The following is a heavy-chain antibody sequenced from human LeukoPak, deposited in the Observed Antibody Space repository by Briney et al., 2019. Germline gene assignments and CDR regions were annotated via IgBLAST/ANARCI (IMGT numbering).Heavy chain of an antibody. CDR3: ARGYCSSGSCSYFDY. V-gene: IGHV3-66*01. CDR2: TYSGSTT. CDR1: GFTVSSNY. D-gene: IGHD2-15*01. J-gene: IGHJ4*02. Sequence: GGSLRLSCAASGFTVSSNYMSWVRQAPGKGLEWVSVTYSGSTTYYADSVKGRFTISRDNSKNTLYLQMNSLRAEDTAVYYCARGYCSSGSCSYFDYWGQGTLVTVSS.